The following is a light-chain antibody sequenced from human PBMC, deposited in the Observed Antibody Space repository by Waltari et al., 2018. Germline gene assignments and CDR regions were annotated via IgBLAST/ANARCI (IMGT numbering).Light chain of an antibody. J-gene: IGLJ2*01. Sequence: QSALTQPRSVSGSPGQSVPISCTGTSSDVGRYNSVSWYQQHPGKAPKLMIYDVSKRPSGVPDRFSGSKSGNTASLTISGLQAEDEADYYCCSYAGSYVVFGGGTKLTVL. CDR3: CSYAGSYVV. CDR2: DVS. CDR1: SSDVGRYNS. V-gene: IGLV2-11*01.